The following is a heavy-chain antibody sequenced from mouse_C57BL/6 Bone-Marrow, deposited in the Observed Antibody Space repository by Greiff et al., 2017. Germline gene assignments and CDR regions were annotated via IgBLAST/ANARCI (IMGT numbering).Heavy chain of an antibody. CDR3: ARQYGGLRLGDYYAMDY. J-gene: IGHJ4*01. CDR2: ISNLAYSI. Sequence: EVKVVESGGGLVQPGGSLKLSCAASGFTFSDYGMAWVRQAPRKGPEWVAFISNLAYSIYYADTVTGRFTIPRENAKNTLYLEISSLRSEDTAMYYCARQYGGLRLGDYYAMDYWGQGTSVTVSS. D-gene: IGHD2-4*01. V-gene: IGHV5-15*01. CDR1: GFTFSDYG.